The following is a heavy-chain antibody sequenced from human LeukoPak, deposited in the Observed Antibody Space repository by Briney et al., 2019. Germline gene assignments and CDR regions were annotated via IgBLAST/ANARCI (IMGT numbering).Heavy chain of an antibody. CDR2: ITANGDRT. CDR1: GLSFAYYA. CDR3: AKDIEAGTAGFSFDY. Sequence: PGGSLRLSCAASGLSFAYYAVHWVRQAPGKGLGWVSLITANGDRTYYAASGKGRFTISTDNRKNSLSQQMNSLRTEDTALYYCAKDIEAGTAGFSFDYWGQGTLVAVSS. J-gene: IGHJ4*02. V-gene: IGHV3-43*02. D-gene: IGHD2-21*02.